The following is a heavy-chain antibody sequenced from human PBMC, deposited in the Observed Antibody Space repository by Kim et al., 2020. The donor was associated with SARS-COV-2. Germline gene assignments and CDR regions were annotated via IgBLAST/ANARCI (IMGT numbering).Heavy chain of an antibody. J-gene: IGHJ6*02. D-gene: IGHD2-2*01. CDR2: INAGNGNT. V-gene: IGHV1-3*01. Sequence: ASVKVSCKASGYTFTSYAMHWVRQAPGQRLEWMGWINAGNGNTKYSQKFQGRVTITRDTSASTAYMELSSLRSEDTAVYYCARDGDHIVVVPAAPYYYYGMDVWGQGTTVTVSS. CDR1: GYTFTSYA. CDR3: ARDGDHIVVVPAAPYYYYGMDV.